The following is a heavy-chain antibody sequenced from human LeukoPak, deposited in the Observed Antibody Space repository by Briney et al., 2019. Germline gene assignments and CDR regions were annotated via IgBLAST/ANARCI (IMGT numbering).Heavy chain of an antibody. V-gene: IGHV3-30*14. CDR1: GFTFSSYA. CDR2: ISYDGSNK. Sequence: GRSLRLSCAASGFTFSSYAMHWVRQAPGKGLEWVAVISYDGSNKYYADSVKGRFTISRDNSKNTLYLQMNSLRAEDTAVYYCARVGGSGWYGSPYYYYGMDVWGQGTTVTVSS. CDR3: ARVGGSGWYGSPYYYYGMDV. J-gene: IGHJ6*02. D-gene: IGHD6-19*01.